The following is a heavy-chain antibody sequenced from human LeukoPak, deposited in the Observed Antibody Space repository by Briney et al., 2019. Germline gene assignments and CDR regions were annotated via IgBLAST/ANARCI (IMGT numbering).Heavy chain of an antibody. CDR1: GFTFSTFA. J-gene: IGHJ4*02. D-gene: IGHD1-26*01. Sequence: GGSLRLSCAASGFTFSTFAMNWVRQGPGKGLEWVSAISGSGDTTYYGDSVKGRFTISRDNSKNTLYLQMNILRAEDTAVYYCAKGNSGSYRAFDYWGQGTLVTVSS. V-gene: IGHV3-23*01. CDR2: ISGSGDTT. CDR3: AKGNSGSYRAFDY.